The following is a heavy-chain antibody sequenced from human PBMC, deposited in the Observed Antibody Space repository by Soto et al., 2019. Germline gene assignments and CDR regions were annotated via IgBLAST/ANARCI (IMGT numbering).Heavy chain of an antibody. V-gene: IGHV3-30-3*01. CDR2: ISYDGSNK. CDR1: GFTFSSYA. Sequence: QVQLVESGGGVVQPGRSLRLSCAASGFTFSSYAMHWVRQAPGKGLEWVAVISYDGSNKYYADSVKGRFTISRDNSKNTLYLQMNSLRAEDTAVYYCARGSYDSSCYCLDYWGQGTLVTVSS. J-gene: IGHJ4*02. D-gene: IGHD3-22*01. CDR3: ARGSYDSSCYCLDY.